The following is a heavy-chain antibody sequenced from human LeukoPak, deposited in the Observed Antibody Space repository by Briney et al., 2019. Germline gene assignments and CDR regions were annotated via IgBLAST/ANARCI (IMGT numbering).Heavy chain of an antibody. V-gene: IGHV1-24*01. CDR2: FDPEDGET. D-gene: IGHD7-27*01. J-gene: IGHJ6*02. CDR1: GYTLTELS. CDR3: ARGETWGFAMDA. Sequence: ASVKVSCKVSGYTLTELSMHWVRQAPGKGLEWMGGFDPEDGETIYAQKFQGRVTMTEDTSTDTAYMELSSLRSEDTAVYYCARGETWGFAMDAWGQGTTVTVSS.